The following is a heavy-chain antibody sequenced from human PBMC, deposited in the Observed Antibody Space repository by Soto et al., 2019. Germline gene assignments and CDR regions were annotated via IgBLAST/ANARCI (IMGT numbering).Heavy chain of an antibody. J-gene: IGHJ3*02. D-gene: IGHD2-21*01. CDR2: IIADSGNT. CDR3: AKLGFCGGDPCYPQDI. V-gene: IGHV1-3*01. CDR1: AYRFSSYT. Sequence: VASVKVSCKTSAYRFSSYTIHWVRQAPGQRLEWMGCIIADSGNTKYSQTLQDRLTITRDTSASTVYMDLSSLRSEDTAVYYCAKLGFCGGDPCYPQDIWGQGTKVTVSS.